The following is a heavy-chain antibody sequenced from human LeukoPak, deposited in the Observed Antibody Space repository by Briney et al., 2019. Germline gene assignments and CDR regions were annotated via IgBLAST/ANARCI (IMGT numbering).Heavy chain of an antibody. D-gene: IGHD3-9*01. CDR3: ARRRYFDWLPNWGYSDY. Sequence: SETLSLTCAVYGGSFSGYYWSWIRQPPGKGLEWIGEINHSGSTNYNPPLKSRVTISVDTSKNQFSLKLSSVTAADTAVYYCARRRYFDWLPNWGYSDYWGQGTLVTVSS. V-gene: IGHV4-34*01. J-gene: IGHJ4*02. CDR1: GGSFSGYY. CDR2: INHSGST.